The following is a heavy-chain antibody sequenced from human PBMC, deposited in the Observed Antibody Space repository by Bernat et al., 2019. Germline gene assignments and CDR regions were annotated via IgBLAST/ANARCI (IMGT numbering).Heavy chain of an antibody. J-gene: IGHJ6*02. CDR3: ASAYYDSSGLRLPEDYYYGMDV. V-gene: IGHV4-34*01. D-gene: IGHD3-22*01. CDR1: GGSFSGYY. Sequence: QVQLQQLGAGLLKPSETLSLTCAVYGGSFSGYYWSWIRPPPGKGLEWIGEINHRGSTNYNPALKSRVTISVDTPKSQFSLKLSSVNAADTAVYYCASAYYDSSGLRLPEDYYYGMDVWGQGTTVSVSS. CDR2: INHRGST.